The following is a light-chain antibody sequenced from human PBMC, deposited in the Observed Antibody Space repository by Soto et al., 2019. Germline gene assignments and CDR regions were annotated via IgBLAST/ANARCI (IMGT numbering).Light chain of an antibody. V-gene: IGKV1D-13*01. Sequence: AIQLTQSPSSLSASVGDRVTITCRASQGISSALARYQQKPGKAPKLLIYDASTLESGVPSRFSGSGSGTDFTLTISSLQPEDFATYYCQQFNNYPRTFGQGTNLEIK. CDR2: DAS. CDR1: QGISSA. J-gene: IGKJ2*01. CDR3: QQFNNYPRT.